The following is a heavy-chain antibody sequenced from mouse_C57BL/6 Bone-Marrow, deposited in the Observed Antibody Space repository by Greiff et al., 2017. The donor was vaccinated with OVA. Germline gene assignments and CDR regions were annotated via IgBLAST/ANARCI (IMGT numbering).Heavy chain of an antibody. J-gene: IGHJ2*01. V-gene: IGHV1-81*01. Sequence: VMLVESGAELARPGASVKLSCKASGYTFTSYGISWVKQRTGQGLGWIGEIYPRSGNTYYNEKFKGKATLTADKSSSTAYMELRSLTSEDSAVYFCARERGITEDYWGQGTTLTVSS. CDR2: IYPRSGNT. CDR1: GYTFTSYG. CDR3: ARERGITEDY. D-gene: IGHD2-4*01.